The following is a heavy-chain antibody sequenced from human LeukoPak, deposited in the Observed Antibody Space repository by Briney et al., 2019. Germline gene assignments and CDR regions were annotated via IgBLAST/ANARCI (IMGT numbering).Heavy chain of an antibody. D-gene: IGHD2-2*01. J-gene: IGHJ4*02. V-gene: IGHV3-23*01. CDR3: AKGPLVPSATYFFEY. CDR2: ISGSGGST. Sequence: GGSLRLSCAASGFTFSTYAMGWVRLAPGKGLEWVSAISGSGGSTYYADSVKGRFTVSRDNSRNTLYLQMNSLTAEDTAVYYCAKGPLVPSATYFFEYWGQGTLVVVSS. CDR1: GFTFSTYA.